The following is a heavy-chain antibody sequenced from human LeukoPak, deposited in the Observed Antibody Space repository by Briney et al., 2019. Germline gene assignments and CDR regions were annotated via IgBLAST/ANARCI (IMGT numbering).Heavy chain of an antibody. D-gene: IGHD3-3*01. Sequence: PSETLSLTCTVSGYSISSGYYWGWIRQPPGKGLEWIGSIYHSGSTYYNPSLKSRVTISVDTSKNQFSLKLSSVTAADTAVYYCARGPGYYDFWSGYYSPLPHFDYWGQGTLVTVSS. CDR3: ARGPGYYDFWSGYYSPLPHFDY. J-gene: IGHJ4*02. CDR1: GYSISSGYY. CDR2: IYHSGST. V-gene: IGHV4-38-2*02.